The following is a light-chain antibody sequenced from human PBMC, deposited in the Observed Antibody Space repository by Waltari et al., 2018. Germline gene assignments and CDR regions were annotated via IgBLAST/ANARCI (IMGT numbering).Light chain of an antibody. V-gene: IGKV3-15*01. CDR2: GAS. J-gene: IGKJ1*01. CDR1: QSVRNN. CDR3: QQYNNWPPWT. Sequence: EIVMTQSPATLSVSPGERATLACRASQSVRNNLVWYQQKPGQAPRLLIYGASTRVTGIPARFSGSGSGTELTRTISSLQSEDFAVYYCQQYNNWPPWTFGQGTKVEIK.